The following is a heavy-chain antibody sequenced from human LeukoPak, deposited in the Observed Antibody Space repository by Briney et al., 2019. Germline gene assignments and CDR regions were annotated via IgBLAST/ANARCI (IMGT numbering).Heavy chain of an antibody. CDR1: GFTFSTYS. CDR2: ISSSSRST. V-gene: IGHV3-21*01. J-gene: IGHJ4*02. CDR3: ARGGTFGVDISDY. Sequence: GGSLRLSCAVSGFTFSTYSMTWVRQDPGKGLECVSSISSSSRSTYYADSVKGRFTISRDNAKNSLYLQKNSLRAEDTAVYYCARGGTFGVDISDYWGQGTLVTVSS. D-gene: IGHD3-3*01.